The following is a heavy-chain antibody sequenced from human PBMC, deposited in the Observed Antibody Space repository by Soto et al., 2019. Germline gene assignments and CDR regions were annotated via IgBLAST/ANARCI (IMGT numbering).Heavy chain of an antibody. D-gene: IGHD3-16*02. V-gene: IGHV1-8*01. CDR3: ARVPYTPNYYDYVWWSYRRYYYYNGMDV. J-gene: IGHJ6*02. Sequence: ASVKVSCKASGYTFTSYDINWVRQATGQGLEWMGWMNPNSGNTGYAQKFQGRVTMTRNTSISTAYMELSSLRSEDTAVYYCARVPYTPNYYDYVWWSYRRYYYYNGMDVWGQGATVTVSS. CDR1: GYTFTSYD. CDR2: MNPNSGNT.